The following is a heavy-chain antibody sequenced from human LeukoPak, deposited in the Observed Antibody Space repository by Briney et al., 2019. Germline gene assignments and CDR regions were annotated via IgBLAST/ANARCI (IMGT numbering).Heavy chain of an antibody. CDR1: GFTFSRYG. CDR3: VRGTSSWDGLDY. V-gene: IGHV3-30*03. Sequence: PGRSLRLSCAASGFTFSRYGMHWVRQAPGKGPEWAAVISSDGNIKYYIDSVKGRFTISRDNAKNTLYLQMNSLRAEDTAVYYCVRGTSSWDGLDYWGQGTLVTVSS. CDR2: ISSDGNIK. D-gene: IGHD6-13*01. J-gene: IGHJ4*02.